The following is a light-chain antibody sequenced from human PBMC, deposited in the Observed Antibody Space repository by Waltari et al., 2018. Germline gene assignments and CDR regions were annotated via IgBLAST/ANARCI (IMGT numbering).Light chain of an antibody. CDR3: QHYYSTPVT. J-gene: IGKJ4*01. CDR1: KSVLHSSNHKNY. V-gene: IGKV4-1*01. CDR2: WAS. Sequence: DIVLTQSPDSLAGSLGVCAIINCQSRKSVLHSSNHKNYLAWYQQKPGQPPKVLIYWASTRASGVPDRFSGSGSGTDFTLTISGLQAEDVAVYYCQHYYSTPVTFGGGTKVEIK.